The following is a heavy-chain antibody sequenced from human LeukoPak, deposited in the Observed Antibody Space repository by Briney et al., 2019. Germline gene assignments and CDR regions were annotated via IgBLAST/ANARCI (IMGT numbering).Heavy chain of an antibody. J-gene: IGHJ5*02. CDR3: ARDQGYYDSSGYRHWFDP. CDR2: IYYSGST. V-gene: IGHV4-59*01. CDR1: GGSFSGYY. D-gene: IGHD3-22*01. Sequence: SETLSLTCAVYGGSFSGYYWSWIRQPPGKGLEWIGYIYYSGSTNYNPSLKSRVTISADTSKNQFSLKLSSVTAADTAVYYCARDQGYYDSSGYRHWFDPWGQGTLVTVSS.